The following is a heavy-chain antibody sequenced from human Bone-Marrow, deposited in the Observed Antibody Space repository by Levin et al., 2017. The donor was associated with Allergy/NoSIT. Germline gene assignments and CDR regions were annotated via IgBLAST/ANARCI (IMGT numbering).Heavy chain of an antibody. CDR1: GYTFNIFA. CDR2: INAGNGNT. V-gene: IGHV1-3*01. D-gene: IGHD2-8*01. Sequence: ASVKVSCKASGYTFNIFAIHWVRQAPGQRLEWMGWINAGNGNTKYLQKFQGRLTFTRDTSASTAYLELSTLRSEDTAVYYCARDPAGVYWYFDLWGRGTLVTVSS. J-gene: IGHJ2*01. CDR3: ARDPAGVYWYFDL.